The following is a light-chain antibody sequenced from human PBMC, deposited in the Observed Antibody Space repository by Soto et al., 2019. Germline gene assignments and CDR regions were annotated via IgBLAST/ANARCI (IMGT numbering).Light chain of an antibody. V-gene: IGKV3-20*01. CDR1: QSVSASY. CDR3: QQYGSSPLT. Sequence: EIVLTQSPDTLSLSPGERATLSCRASQSVSASYLAWYQHKPGQAPRLLMYGASRRATGIPDRFSDSGSGTDFTLTISRLEPEDFVVYFCQQYGSSPLTFGGGTKVDIK. CDR2: GAS. J-gene: IGKJ4*01.